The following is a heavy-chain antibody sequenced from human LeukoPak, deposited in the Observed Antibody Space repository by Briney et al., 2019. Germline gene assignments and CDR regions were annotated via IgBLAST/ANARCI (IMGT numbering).Heavy chain of an antibody. CDR1: GFTFSTYG. CDR2: IRSDGGRI. D-gene: IGHD1-26*01. V-gene: IGHV3-30*02. CDR3: AKDQDRWELLAY. J-gene: IGHJ4*02. Sequence: PGGSLRLSCAPSGFTFSTYGMHWARQAPGKGLEWVAFIRSDGGRIFYADSVKGRFTISRDNSKNTLYLQMNSLKIEDTAVYYCAKDQDRWELLAYWGQGTLVTVSS.